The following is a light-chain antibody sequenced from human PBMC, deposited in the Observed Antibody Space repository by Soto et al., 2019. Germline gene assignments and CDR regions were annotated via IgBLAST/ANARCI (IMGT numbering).Light chain of an antibody. CDR2: TAS. CDR1: QAISSF. CDR3: QQYKYYST. V-gene: IGKV1-5*03. Sequence: DIQMTQSPSTLSASVGDRVTITCRASQAISSFLAWYQQKPGRAPKLLIYTASTLESGIPSRFSGSGSGTDFTLTISSLQPDDFATYYCQQYKYYSTFGQGTKVDIK. J-gene: IGKJ2*01.